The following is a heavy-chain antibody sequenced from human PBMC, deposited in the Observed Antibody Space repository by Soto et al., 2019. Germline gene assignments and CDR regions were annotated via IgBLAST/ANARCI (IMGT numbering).Heavy chain of an antibody. V-gene: IGHV5-51*01. CDR2: IYPGDSGT. Sequence: PGESLKISCKGSGYRFTSKWIGWVRQMPGEGLEWMGIIYPGDSGTRYSPSFQGQVTISVDKSINTAYLQWSSLKASDTAMYYCARRHYCGGDCYSGFDSWGQGTLVTVSS. CDR1: GYRFTSKW. CDR3: ARRHYCGGDCYSGFDS. D-gene: IGHD2-21*02. J-gene: IGHJ4*02.